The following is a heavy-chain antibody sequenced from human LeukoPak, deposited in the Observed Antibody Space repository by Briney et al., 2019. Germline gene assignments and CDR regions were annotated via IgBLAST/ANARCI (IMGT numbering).Heavy chain of an antibody. J-gene: IGHJ5*02. CDR2: IYYSGST. CDR1: GGSISSGGYY. Sequence: SETLSLTCTVSGGSISSGGYYWSWIRQHPGKGLEWIGYIYYSGSTYYNPSLKSRVAISVDTSKNQFSLKLSSVTAADTAVYYCARREAVPAAAGSRYWFDPWGQGTLVTVSS. D-gene: IGHD2-2*01. CDR3: ARREAVPAAAGSRYWFDP. V-gene: IGHV4-31*03.